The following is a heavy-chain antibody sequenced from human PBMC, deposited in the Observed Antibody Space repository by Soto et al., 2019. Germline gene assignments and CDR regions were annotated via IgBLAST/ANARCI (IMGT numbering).Heavy chain of an antibody. CDR2: IIPILGIA. CDR1: GGTFSSYT. J-gene: IGHJ6*03. V-gene: IGHV1-69*02. CDR3: ASPKTSSSSSYYYYYMDV. D-gene: IGHD6-6*01. Sequence: QVQLVQSGAEVKKPGSSVKVSCKASGGTFSSYTISWVRQAPGQGLEWMGRIIPILGIANYAQKFQGRVTITADKSTSTAYMELSSLRSEDTAVYYCASPKTSSSSSYYYYYMDVWGNGTTVTVSS.